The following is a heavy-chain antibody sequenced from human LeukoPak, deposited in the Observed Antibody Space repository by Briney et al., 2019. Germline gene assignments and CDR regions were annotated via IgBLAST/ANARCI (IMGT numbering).Heavy chain of an antibody. Sequence: SSETLSLTCTVSGGSISSSSYYWGWIRQPQGQGLEWISSIYYSGSTYYNPSLKSRVTISVDTSKNQFSLKLSSVTAADTAVYYCARATGSIAAATSYYFDYWGQGTLVTVSS. J-gene: IGHJ4*02. D-gene: IGHD6-13*01. CDR1: GGSISSSSYY. CDR2: IYYSGST. V-gene: IGHV4-39*01. CDR3: ARATGSIAAATSYYFDY.